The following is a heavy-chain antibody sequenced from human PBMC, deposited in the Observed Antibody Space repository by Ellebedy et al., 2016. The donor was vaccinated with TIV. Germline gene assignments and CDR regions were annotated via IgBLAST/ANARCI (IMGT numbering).Heavy chain of an antibody. Sequence: MPSETLSLTCTVSGGSIGSSNYYWNWIRQHPGTGLEWIGYIYDDGSYHYNPSLKSRVTISVDTSKNQFSLNLNSVTAADTAVYYCARGLRGHYYAMDVWGQGTTVTVSS. CDR1: GGSIGSSNYY. CDR3: ARGLRGHYYAMDV. D-gene: IGHD5-12*01. J-gene: IGHJ6*02. CDR2: IYDDGSY. V-gene: IGHV4-31*03.